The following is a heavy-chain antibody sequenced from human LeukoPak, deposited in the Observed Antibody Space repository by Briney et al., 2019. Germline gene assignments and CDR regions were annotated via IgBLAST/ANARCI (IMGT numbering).Heavy chain of an antibody. D-gene: IGHD3-10*01. CDR3: ARHYGP. CDR1: GGSISRYY. CDR2: IYYSGSI. Sequence: SETLSLTCTVSGGSISRYYWSWIRQPPGKGLEWIGYIYYSGSINYNPSLKSRVTISVDTSKNQFSLKLNSVTATDTAVYYCARHYGPWGQGTLVTVSS. J-gene: IGHJ4*02. V-gene: IGHV4-59*08.